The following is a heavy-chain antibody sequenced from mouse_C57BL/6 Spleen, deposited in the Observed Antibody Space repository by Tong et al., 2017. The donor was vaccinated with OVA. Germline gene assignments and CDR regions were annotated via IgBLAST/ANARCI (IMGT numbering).Heavy chain of an antibody. J-gene: IGHJ4*01. CDR1: GYAFSSSW. CDR2: IYPGDGDT. V-gene: IGHV1-82*01. CDR3: GRRWLIPSMDY. Sequence: VQLQESGPELVKPGASVKISCKASGYAFSSSWMNWVKQRPGKGLEWIGRIYPGDGDTNYNGKFKGKATLTADKSSNTAYLQLSSLTSDDTAIYYCGRRWLIPSMDYWGQGHTVTVSS. D-gene: IGHD2-3*01.